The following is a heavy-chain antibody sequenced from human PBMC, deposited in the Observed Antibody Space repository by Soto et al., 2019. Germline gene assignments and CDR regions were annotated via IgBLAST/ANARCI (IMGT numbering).Heavy chain of an antibody. Sequence: QVQLVQSGAELKEPGGSVRVSCEASGYTFTAYYIHWVRQAPGQGLEWMGWINPRFGDTSYAQDFQGRVSMTRDTSISTVYMELSRLTSDDTAIYYCARNMDYYYGPGSGNGHGFWGQGTTVTVFS. CDR1: GYTFTAYY. CDR3: ARNMDYYYGPGSGNGHGF. J-gene: IGHJ6*02. V-gene: IGHV1-2*02. D-gene: IGHD3-10*01. CDR2: INPRFGDT.